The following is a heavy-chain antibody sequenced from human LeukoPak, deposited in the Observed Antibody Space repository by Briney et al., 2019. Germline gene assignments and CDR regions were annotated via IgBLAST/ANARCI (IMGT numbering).Heavy chain of an antibody. CDR1: GFTFSSYS. CDR3: ARVKGYYDSSGYRFDY. J-gene: IGHJ4*02. Sequence: GGSLRLSCAASGFTFSSYSMNWVRQAPGKGLEWVSSISSGASSMYYADSMKGRFTISRDNAKNSLYLQMNSLRAEDTAVYYCARVKGYYDSSGYRFDYWGQGTLVTVFS. CDR2: ISSGASSM. D-gene: IGHD3-22*01. V-gene: IGHV3-48*04.